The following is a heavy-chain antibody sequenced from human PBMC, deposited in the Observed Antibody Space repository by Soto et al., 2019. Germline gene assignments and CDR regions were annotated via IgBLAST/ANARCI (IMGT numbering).Heavy chain of an antibody. D-gene: IGHD3-10*01. V-gene: IGHV4-4*07. Sequence: QVQLQESGPGLVKSSETLSLTCTVSGVSISNWYWSWIRQPAGKGLEWIGRIYSSGITDYNPSLKSRVTMTVENSKNQFSLKLSSVTAADTAVYYCARGGGSGSRGFDPWGLGTLVTVSS. CDR3: ARGGGSGSRGFDP. CDR2: IYSSGIT. J-gene: IGHJ5*02. CDR1: GVSISNWY.